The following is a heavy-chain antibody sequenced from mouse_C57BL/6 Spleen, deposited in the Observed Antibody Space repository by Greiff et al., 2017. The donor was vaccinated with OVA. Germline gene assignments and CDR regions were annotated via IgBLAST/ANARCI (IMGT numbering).Heavy chain of an antibody. CDR1: GYTFTSYW. Sequence: QVQLQQPGAELVRPGSSVKLSCKASGYTFTSYWMHWVKQRPIQGLEWIGNIDPSDSETHYNQKFKDKATLTVDKSSSTAYMQLSSLTSEDSAVYYCASDPSYYSNYGGFAYWGQGTLVTVSA. CDR2: IDPSDSET. CDR3: ASDPSYYSNYGGFAY. V-gene: IGHV1-52*01. D-gene: IGHD2-5*01. J-gene: IGHJ3*01.